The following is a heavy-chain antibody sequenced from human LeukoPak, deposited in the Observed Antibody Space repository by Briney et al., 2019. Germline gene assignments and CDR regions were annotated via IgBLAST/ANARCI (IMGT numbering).Heavy chain of an antibody. D-gene: IGHD3-22*01. CDR2: ISGSGGST. CDR1: GFTFSSYA. V-gene: IGHV3-23*01. J-gene: IGHJ4*02. CDR3: ARDSVKKGSGYYYDY. Sequence: GGSLRLSCAASGFTFSSYAMSWVRQAPGKGLEWVSAISGSGGSTYYADSVKGRFTISRDNAKNTLYLQMNSLRAEDTAVYYCARDSVKKGSGYYYDYWGQGTLVTVSS.